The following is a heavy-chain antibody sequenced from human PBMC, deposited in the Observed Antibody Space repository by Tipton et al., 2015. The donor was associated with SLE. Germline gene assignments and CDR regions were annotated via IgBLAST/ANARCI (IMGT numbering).Heavy chain of an antibody. Sequence: TLSLTCAVSGYSISSGYYWGWIRQPPGKGLEWIGSINHSGSTNYNPSLKSRVTISVDTSKNQFSLKLSSVTAADTAVYYCAGHGVRGAFDIWGQGTMVTVSS. CDR2: INHSGST. V-gene: IGHV4-38-2*01. D-gene: IGHD4-17*01. CDR3: AGHGVRGAFDI. J-gene: IGHJ3*02. CDR1: GYSISSGYY.